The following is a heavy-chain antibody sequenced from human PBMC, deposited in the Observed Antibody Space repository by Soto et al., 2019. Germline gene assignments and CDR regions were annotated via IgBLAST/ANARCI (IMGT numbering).Heavy chain of an antibody. CDR2: IHNRGSP. CDR3: ARGSTTEKVDS. CDR1: GASIHKGVYF. Sequence: QVHWQDRGPGLGGLSQPLSLTSSVPGASIHKGVYFGVWIRQPPEKGLEGIGHIHNRGSPYNNPSLRSRVTISADTSMNQFSLALTSVTAADTAIYYCARGSTTEKVDSWGQGILVTVSS. V-gene: IGHV4-30-4*01. J-gene: IGHJ4*02.